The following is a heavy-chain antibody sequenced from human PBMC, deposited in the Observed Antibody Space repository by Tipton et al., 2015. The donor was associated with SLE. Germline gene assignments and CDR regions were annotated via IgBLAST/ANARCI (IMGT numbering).Heavy chain of an antibody. Sequence: LRLSCAASGFTFSTYAMSWVRQAPGKGLEWVSAMSGSCGSTYYADSVKGRFTISRDYSKNTLYLQMNNLKTEDTAVYYCTRDLRYSGYGGFDFWGQGTLVTVSS. CDR3: TRDLRYSGYGGFDF. D-gene: IGHD5-12*01. CDR2: MSGSCGST. V-gene: IGHV3-23*01. J-gene: IGHJ4*02. CDR1: GFTFSTYA.